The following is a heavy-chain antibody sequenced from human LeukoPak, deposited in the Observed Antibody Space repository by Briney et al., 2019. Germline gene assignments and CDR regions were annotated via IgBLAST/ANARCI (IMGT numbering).Heavy chain of an antibody. V-gene: IGHV4-34*01. Sequence: SETLSLTCAVYGGSFSGYYWSWIRQPPGKGLEWIGEINHSGSTNYNPSLKSRVTISVDTSKNQFSLKLSSVTAADTAVYSCARGTLIVVAERGPYYFDSWGQGTLVTVSS. J-gene: IGHJ4*02. CDR1: GGSFSGYY. CDR2: INHSGST. CDR3: ARGTLIVVAERGPYYFDS. D-gene: IGHD3-22*01.